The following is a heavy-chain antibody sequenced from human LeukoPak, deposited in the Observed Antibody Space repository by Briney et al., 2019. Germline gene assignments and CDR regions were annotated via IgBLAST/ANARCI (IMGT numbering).Heavy chain of an antibody. CDR3: ASDVDSSGYYYGSFYDFDY. Sequence: ASVKVSCKASGYTFTSYGISWVRQAPGQGLEWMGWISAYNGNTNYAQKFQGRVTITADKSTSTAYMELSSLRSEDTAVYYCASDVDSSGYYYGSFYDFDYWGQGTLVTVSS. CDR1: GYTFTSYG. J-gene: IGHJ4*02. CDR2: ISAYNGNT. D-gene: IGHD3-22*01. V-gene: IGHV1-18*01.